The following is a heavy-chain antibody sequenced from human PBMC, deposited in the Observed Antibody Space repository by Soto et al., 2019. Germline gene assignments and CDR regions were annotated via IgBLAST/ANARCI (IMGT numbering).Heavy chain of an antibody. CDR1: GYIFSSYP. CDR3: ARDLPYSSGWYSEYFQH. V-gene: IGHV1-3*04. D-gene: IGHD6-19*01. J-gene: IGHJ1*01. CDR2: INTGNGDT. Sequence: ASVKVSCKASGYIFSSYPVQWVRQAPGQSLEWMGWINTGNGDTKYSQKFQGRVTITRDTSASTAYMELSSLRSEDTAVYYCARDLPYSSGWYSEYFQHWGQGTLVTVSS.